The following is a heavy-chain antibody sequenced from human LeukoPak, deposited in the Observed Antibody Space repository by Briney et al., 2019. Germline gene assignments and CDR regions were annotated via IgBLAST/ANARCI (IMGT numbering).Heavy chain of an antibody. Sequence: PGGALRLSCEASGFTLCSYAMHWVRQAPGKGLEWVADISYDGSNKYYADSVKGRFTLSRENSKNTLYLQMNSQRAEDTAVYYCAIAGSSFNYYYYYGIYVWGQGTTVTVSS. CDR2: ISYDGSNK. V-gene: IGHV3-30-3*01. CDR1: GFTLCSYA. J-gene: IGHJ6*02. D-gene: IGHD6-6*01. CDR3: AIAGSSFNYYYYYGIYV.